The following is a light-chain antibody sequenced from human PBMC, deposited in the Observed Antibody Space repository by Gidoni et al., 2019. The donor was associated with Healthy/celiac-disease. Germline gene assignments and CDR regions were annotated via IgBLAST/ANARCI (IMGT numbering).Light chain of an antibody. CDR1: QGIRNY. CDR2: AAS. Sequence: AIEMTQSPSSLSAPVGVRVTITCRASQGIRNYLGWYQQKPGKAPKLLIYAASSLQSGVPSRFSGSGSGTDFTLTISSLQPEDFATYYCLQDYNYPLTFGQGTKVEIK. CDR3: LQDYNYPLT. J-gene: IGKJ1*01. V-gene: IGKV1-6*01.